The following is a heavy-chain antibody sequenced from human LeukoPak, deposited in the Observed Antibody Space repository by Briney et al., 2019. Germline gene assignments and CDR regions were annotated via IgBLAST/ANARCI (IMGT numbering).Heavy chain of an antibody. D-gene: IGHD6-19*01. CDR2: ISAYNDNT. CDR3: ARDLSIAVAGAFDP. CDR1: GYTFTSYA. V-gene: IGHV1-18*01. J-gene: IGHJ5*02. Sequence: ASVKVSCKASGYTFTSYAMHWVRQAPGQRLEWMGWISAYNDNTNYAQKLQGRVTMTTDTSTSTAYMELRSLRSDDTAVYYCARDLSIAVAGAFDPWGQGTLVTVSS.